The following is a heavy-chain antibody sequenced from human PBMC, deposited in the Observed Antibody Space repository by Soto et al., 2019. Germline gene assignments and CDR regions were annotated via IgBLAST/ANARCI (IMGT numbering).Heavy chain of an antibody. J-gene: IGHJ4*02. CDR1: GGSVNSDDYY. Sequence: SETLSLTCTVSGGSVNSDDYYWSWIRQPPGKGLEWIGYIHSSGRTNYNPSLMSRVTISLDTSRNQFSLKLSSVTAADTAVFFCAREYSNSPEAFDSWGQGTLVTVSS. V-gene: IGHV4-61*08. CDR3: AREYSNSPEAFDS. CDR2: IHSSGRT. D-gene: IGHD1-26*01.